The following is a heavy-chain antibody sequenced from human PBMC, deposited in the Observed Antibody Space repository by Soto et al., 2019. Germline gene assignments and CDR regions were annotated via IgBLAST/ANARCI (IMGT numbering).Heavy chain of an antibody. D-gene: IGHD3-10*01. V-gene: IGHV3-23*01. Sequence: GGSLRLSCAASGFTFSSYAMSWVRQAPGKGLEWVSAISGSGGSTYYADSVKGRFTISRDNSKNTLYLQMNSLRAEDTAVYYCAKNPILLGFSYYYYGMDVWGQGTTVTVYS. CDR3: AKNPILLGFSYYYYGMDV. J-gene: IGHJ6*02. CDR2: ISGSGGST. CDR1: GFTFSSYA.